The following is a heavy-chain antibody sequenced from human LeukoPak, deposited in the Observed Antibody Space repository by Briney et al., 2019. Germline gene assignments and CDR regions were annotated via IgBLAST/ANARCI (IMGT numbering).Heavy chain of an antibody. CDR3: ARSILVVPAAMGEDAFDI. D-gene: IGHD2-2*01. Sequence: GGSLRLSCAASGFTFSSYSMNWVRQAPGKGLEWVSSISSSSSYVYYADSVKGRFTISRDNAKNSLYLQMNSLRAEDTAVYYCARSILVVPAAMGEDAFDIWGQGTMVTVSS. CDR1: GFTFSSYS. CDR2: ISSSSSYV. V-gene: IGHV3-21*01. J-gene: IGHJ3*02.